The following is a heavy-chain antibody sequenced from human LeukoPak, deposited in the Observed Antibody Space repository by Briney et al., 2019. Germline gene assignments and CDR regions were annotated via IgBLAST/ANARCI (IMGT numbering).Heavy chain of an antibody. D-gene: IGHD4-17*01. J-gene: IGHJ3*02. CDR3: ARDKSPDYGDYLSTPDAFDI. CDR1: GGSFSGYY. V-gene: IGHV4-34*01. Sequence: SETLSLTCAVYGGSFSGYYWSWIRQPPGKGLEWIGEINHSGSTNYNPSLKSRVTMSVDTSKNQFSLKLSSVTAADTAVYYCARDKSPDYGDYLSTPDAFDIWGQGTMVTVSS. CDR2: INHSGST.